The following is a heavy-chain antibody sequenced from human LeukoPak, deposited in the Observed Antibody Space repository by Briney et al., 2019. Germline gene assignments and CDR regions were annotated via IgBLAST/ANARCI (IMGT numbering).Heavy chain of an antibody. CDR3: ARDDGYNKVAY. CDR2: INSDGSST. CDR1: GFTVSSNY. D-gene: IGHD5-24*01. V-gene: IGHV3-74*01. J-gene: IGHJ4*02. Sequence: QPGGSLRLSCAASGFTVSSNYMSWVRQAPGKGLVWVSRINSDGSSTSYADSVKGRFTISRDNAKNTLYLQMNSLRAEDTAVYYCARDDGYNKVAYWGQGTLVTVSS.